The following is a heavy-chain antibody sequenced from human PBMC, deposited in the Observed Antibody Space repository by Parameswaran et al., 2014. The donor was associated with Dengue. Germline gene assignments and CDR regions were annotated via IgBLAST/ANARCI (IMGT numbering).Heavy chain of an antibody. CDR3: AREERRYYDSSGYYSMYYFDY. V-gene: IGHV4-34*01. D-gene: IGHD3-22*01. Sequence: PGKGLEWIGEINHSGSTNYNPSLKSRVTISVDTSKNQFSLKLSSVTAADTAVYYCAREERRYYDSSGYYSMYYFDYWGQGTLVTVSS. J-gene: IGHJ4*02. CDR2: INHSGST.